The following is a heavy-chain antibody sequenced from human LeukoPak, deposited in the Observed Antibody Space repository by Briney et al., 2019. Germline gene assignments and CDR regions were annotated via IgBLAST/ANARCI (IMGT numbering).Heavy chain of an antibody. V-gene: IGHV3-11*05. CDR2: ISTSSSYT. CDR3: ARGIAGDY. J-gene: IGHJ4*02. Sequence: GGSLRLSCAASGFTFSDHYMSWIRQAPGKGLEWVSYISTSSSYTTYADSVKGRFTISRDNAKNSLFLQMNSLRAEDTAVYYCARGIAGDYWGQGTLVTVSS. CDR1: GFTFSDHY.